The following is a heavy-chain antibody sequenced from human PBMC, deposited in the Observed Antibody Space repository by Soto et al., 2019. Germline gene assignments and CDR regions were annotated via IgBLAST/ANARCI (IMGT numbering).Heavy chain of an antibody. J-gene: IGHJ4*02. Sequence: GGCMRRSCAASDFSLSPYWMHWVRQVPGRGLEWVARLSSEGFGAAYSDSLKGRFFISRDIARNPLSLQMNSLTAAATDVYYCARALGGTDYWGRGTSGTVSS. CDR3: ARALGGTDY. CDR2: LSSEGFGA. CDR1: DFSLSPYW. V-gene: IGHV3-74*03. D-gene: IGHD3-16*01.